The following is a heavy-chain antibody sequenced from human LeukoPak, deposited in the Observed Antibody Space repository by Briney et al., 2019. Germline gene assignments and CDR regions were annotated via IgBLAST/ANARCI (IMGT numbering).Heavy chain of an antibody. CDR2: ISYSGST. CDR3: AREGTAGTNLNWFDP. J-gene: IGHJ5*02. Sequence: SEALSLTCTVSGGSISSYYWSWIRQPPGKGLEWIGYISYSGSTNFNPSLKSRVTISVDTSKNQFSLKLSSVTAADTAVYYCAREGTAGTNLNWFDPWGQGTLVTVSS. V-gene: IGHV4-59*01. D-gene: IGHD1-1*01. CDR1: GGSISSYY.